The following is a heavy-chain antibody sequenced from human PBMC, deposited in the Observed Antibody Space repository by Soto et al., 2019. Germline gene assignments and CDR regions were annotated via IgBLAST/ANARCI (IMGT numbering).Heavy chain of an antibody. J-gene: IGHJ6*02. V-gene: IGHV4-61*01. Sequence: SETLSLTFTVSGGSVSSDTHYWSCIRQPPWKRLELIGFIYSSGSTNYNPSLKIRFTMSVDTSKNQFSLKLRSVIVADTAVYHCARFVRSCSGTTCYTRADVWGQGTTVTVSS. CDR1: GGSVSSDTHY. D-gene: IGHD2-2*02. CDR2: IYSSGST. CDR3: ARFVRSCSGTTCYTRADV.